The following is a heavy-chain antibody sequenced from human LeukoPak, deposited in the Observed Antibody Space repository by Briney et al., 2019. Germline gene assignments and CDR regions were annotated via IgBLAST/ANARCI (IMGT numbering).Heavy chain of an antibody. CDR3: ARQGSRCKGVCSFDY. J-gene: IGHJ4*02. CDR2: IIPIFGTA. Sequence: GASVKVSCKASGGTFSSYAISWVRQAPGQGLEWMGGIIPIFGTANYAQKFQGRVTITADESTSTAYMELSSLGSEDTAVYYCARQGSRCKGVCSFDYWGQGTLVTVSS. CDR1: GGTFSSYA. D-gene: IGHD2-8*01. V-gene: IGHV1-69*13.